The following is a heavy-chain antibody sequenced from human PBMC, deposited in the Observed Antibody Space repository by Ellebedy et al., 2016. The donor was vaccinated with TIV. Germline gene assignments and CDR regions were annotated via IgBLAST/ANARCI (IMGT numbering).Heavy chain of an antibody. Sequence: GESLKISCAASGLTFSSYAMSWVRQAPGKGLEWVSAISGSGVSTYYADSVKGRFTISRDNSKNTLYLQMNSLRAEDTAVYYCARWPSGDAPLDYWGQGTLVTVSS. CDR3: ARWPSGDAPLDY. J-gene: IGHJ4*02. CDR1: GLTFSSYA. D-gene: IGHD4-17*01. V-gene: IGHV3-23*01. CDR2: ISGSGVST.